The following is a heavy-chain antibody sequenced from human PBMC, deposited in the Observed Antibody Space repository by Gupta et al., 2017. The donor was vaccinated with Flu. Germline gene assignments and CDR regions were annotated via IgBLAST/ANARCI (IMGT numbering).Heavy chain of an antibody. V-gene: IGHV3-11*01. Sequence: SDYYMSWIRQAPGKGLEWVSYISSSGSSIYYADSVKGRFTISRDNAKNSLYLQMNSLRAEDTAVYYCARACEWSLSAADYWGQGTLVTVSS. CDR1: SDYY. CDR2: ISSSGSSI. J-gene: IGHJ4*02. CDR3: ARACEWSLSAADY. D-gene: IGHD3-3*01.